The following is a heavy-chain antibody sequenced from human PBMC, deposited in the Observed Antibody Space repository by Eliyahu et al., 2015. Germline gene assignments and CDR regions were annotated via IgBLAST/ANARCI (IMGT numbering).Heavy chain of an antibody. D-gene: IGHD6-19*01. Sequence: QVQLVQSGAEVKKPGASVKVSCXASGXXFTGYYMHWVRQAPGQGLEWMGWINPNSGGTNYAQKFQGRVTMTRDTSISTAYMELSRLRSDDTAVYYCARITWGSGWYALDYWGQGTLVTVSS. CDR1: GXXFTGYY. CDR2: INPNSGGT. CDR3: ARITWGSGWYALDY. J-gene: IGHJ4*02. V-gene: IGHV1-2*02.